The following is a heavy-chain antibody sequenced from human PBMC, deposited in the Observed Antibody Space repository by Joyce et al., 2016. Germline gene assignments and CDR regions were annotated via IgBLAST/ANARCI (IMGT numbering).Heavy chain of an antibody. CDR3: ARGGLVYDYSMDV. D-gene: IGHD2-8*02. Sequence: EVQLVESGGGLVEPGGSLRISCAASGFTFRTSSMSWFSQAPGKGLEWVSAISGDSTYIFYADSVKGRFTVSRDNAKKSPYLQMNTLRAEDTAVFFCARGGLVYDYSMDVWGQGTTVTVSS. CDR2: ISGDSTYI. J-gene: IGHJ6*02. V-gene: IGHV3-21*02. CDR1: GFTFRTSS.